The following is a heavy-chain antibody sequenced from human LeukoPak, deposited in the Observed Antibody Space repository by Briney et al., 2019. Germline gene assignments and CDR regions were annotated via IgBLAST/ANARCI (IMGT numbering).Heavy chain of an antibody. CDR2: IYYSGST. Sequence: PSETLSLTCTVPGGCISSSSYYWGWIRQPPGKGLEWIGSIYYSGSTYYNPSLKSRVTISVDTSENQFSLKLSSVTAADTAVYYCARRDRLGHFDYWGQGTLVTVSS. V-gene: IGHV4-39*07. J-gene: IGHJ4*02. CDR1: GGCISSSSYY. D-gene: IGHD1-26*01. CDR3: ARRDRLGHFDY.